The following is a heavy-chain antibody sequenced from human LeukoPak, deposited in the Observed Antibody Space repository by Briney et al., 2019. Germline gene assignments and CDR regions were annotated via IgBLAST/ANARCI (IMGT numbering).Heavy chain of an antibody. CDR2: IYSGGST. CDR3: ARDLNSYDSSGYAAPTTY. J-gene: IGHJ4*02. Sequence: PGGSLRLSCAASGFTVSSNYMSWVRQAPGKGLEWDSVIYSGGSTYYADSVKGRFTISRDNSKNTLYLQMNSLRAEDTAVYYCARDLNSYDSSGYAAPTTYWGQGTLVTVSS. V-gene: IGHV3-53*05. CDR1: GFTVSSNY. D-gene: IGHD3-22*01.